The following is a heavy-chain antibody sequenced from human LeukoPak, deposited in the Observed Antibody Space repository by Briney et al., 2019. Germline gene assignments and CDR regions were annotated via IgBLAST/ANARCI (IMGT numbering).Heavy chain of an antibody. CDR1: GFTFSDYS. CDR3: ARGYSRAAFDI. Sequence: GGSLRLSCVASGFTFSDYSMDWVRQSPGKGLEWVASISSSTTYIFYADSVKGRFTVSRDNDKNSLLLQMNSLRAEDTALYYCARGYSRAAFDIWGQGTMVTVSS. J-gene: IGHJ3*02. V-gene: IGHV3-21*01. CDR2: ISSSTTYI. D-gene: IGHD2-15*01.